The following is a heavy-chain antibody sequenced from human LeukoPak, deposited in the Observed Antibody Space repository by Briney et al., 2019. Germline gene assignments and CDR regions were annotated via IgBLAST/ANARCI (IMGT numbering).Heavy chain of an antibody. J-gene: IGHJ4*02. CDR2: IRYDGSDK. D-gene: IGHD3-10*01. CDR3: TTHQSLMVRGVFY. CDR1: GFTFSNYG. Sequence: GGSLRLSCVASGFTFSNYGMHWVRQAPGKGLEWVAFIRYDGSDKYYADSVKGRFTISRDNSKNTLYLQMNSLRAEDTAVYYCTTHQSLMVRGVFYWGQGTLVTVSS. V-gene: IGHV3-30*02.